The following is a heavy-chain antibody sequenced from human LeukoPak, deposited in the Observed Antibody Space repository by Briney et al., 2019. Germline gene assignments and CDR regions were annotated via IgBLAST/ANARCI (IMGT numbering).Heavy chain of an antibody. D-gene: IGHD3-9*01. CDR2: IDPGDSYT. Sequence: GESLKISCKGSGYSFTSYWISWVRQMPGKVLEWMGRIDPGDSYTNYSPSFQGHVTISADKSISTAYLQWSSLKASDTAMYYCARSASSSYDILTGYPARILGYWGQGTLVTVSS. CDR1: GYSFTSYW. V-gene: IGHV5-10-1*01. J-gene: IGHJ4*02. CDR3: ARSASSSYDILTGYPARILGY.